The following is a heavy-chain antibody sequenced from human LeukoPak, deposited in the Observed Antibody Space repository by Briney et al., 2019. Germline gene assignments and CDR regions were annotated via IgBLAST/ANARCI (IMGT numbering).Heavy chain of an antibody. D-gene: IGHD3-10*01. V-gene: IGHV1-46*01. J-gene: IGHJ3*02. CDR3: ARDGDGSGSYDAFDI. Sequence: ASVKVSCKASGYTFTSYYMHWVRQAPGRGLEWMGIINPSGGSTSYAQKFQGRVTMTRDTSTSTVYMELSSLRSEDTAVYYCARDGDGSGSYDAFDIWGQGTMVTVSS. CDR1: GYTFTSYY. CDR2: INPSGGST.